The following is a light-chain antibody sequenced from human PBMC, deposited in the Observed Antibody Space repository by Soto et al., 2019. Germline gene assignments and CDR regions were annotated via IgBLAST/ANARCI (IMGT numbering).Light chain of an antibody. CDR1: QSIGSN. CDR2: AAS. CDR3: QQFNSYPIS. V-gene: IGKV1-9*01. Sequence: SQLTQSPASLSASVGDRVTITCRASQSIGSNLAWYQQKPGKAPKLLIYAASTLQSGVPSRFSGSGSGTEFTLTISSLQPEDFATYYCQQFNSYPISFGQGTRLEIK. J-gene: IGKJ5*01.